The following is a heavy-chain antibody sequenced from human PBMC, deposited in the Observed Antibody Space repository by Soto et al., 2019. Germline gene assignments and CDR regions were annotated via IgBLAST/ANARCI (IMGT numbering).Heavy chain of an antibody. CDR1: GGTFSSYA. V-gene: IGHV1-69*13. CDR3: ARDMGKVETGALDDY. Sequence: ALVKVSCKASGGTFSSYAISWVRQAPGQGLEWMGGIIPIFGTANYAQKFQGRVTITADESTSTAYMELSSLRSEDTAVYYCARDMGKVETGALDDYWGQGTLVTVSS. J-gene: IGHJ4*02. CDR2: IIPIFGTA. D-gene: IGHD7-27*01.